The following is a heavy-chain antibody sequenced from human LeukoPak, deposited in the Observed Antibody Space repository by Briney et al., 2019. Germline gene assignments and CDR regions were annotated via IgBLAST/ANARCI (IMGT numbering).Heavy chain of an antibody. Sequence: GGSLRLSCAASGFTFSTYAMNWVRQAPGKGLEWVSSISGSGGDIYYADSVKGRFTISRDNSKNTLYLQSNSLRAEDTAVYYCARIFDDFWSAYSHWGQGTLVTVSS. V-gene: IGHV3-23*01. J-gene: IGHJ4*02. CDR1: GFTFSTYA. D-gene: IGHD3-3*01. CDR2: ISGSGGDI. CDR3: ARIFDDFWSAYSH.